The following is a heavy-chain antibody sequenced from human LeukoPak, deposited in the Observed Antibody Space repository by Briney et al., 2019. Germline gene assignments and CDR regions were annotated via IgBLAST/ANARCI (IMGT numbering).Heavy chain of an antibody. CDR2: ISWNSGSI. V-gene: IGHV3-9*01. CDR3: ARDRGIAAAVLDY. Sequence: GRSLRLSCAASGFTFDDYAMHWVRQAPGKGLEWVSGISWNSGSIGYADSVKGRFTISRDNAKNSLYLQMNSLRAEDTALYYCARDRGIAAAVLDYWGQGTLVTVSS. J-gene: IGHJ4*02. CDR1: GFTFDDYA. D-gene: IGHD6-13*01.